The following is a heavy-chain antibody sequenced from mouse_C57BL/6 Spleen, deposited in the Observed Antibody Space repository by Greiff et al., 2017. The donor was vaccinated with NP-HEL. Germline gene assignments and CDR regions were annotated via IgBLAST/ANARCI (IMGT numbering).Heavy chain of an antibody. Sequence: QVQLQQSGAALVKPGASVKLSCKASGYTFTEYTIHWVKQRSGQGLGWIGWFYPGSGSIKYNEKFKEKAKLTADKSSSTVYMELSRSTSEDSAVYFCARHEGDYYGSSYLDYWGQGTTLTVSS. CDR1: GYTFTEYT. V-gene: IGHV1-62-2*01. J-gene: IGHJ2*01. D-gene: IGHD1-1*01. CDR2: FYPGSGSI. CDR3: ARHEGDYYGSSYLDY.